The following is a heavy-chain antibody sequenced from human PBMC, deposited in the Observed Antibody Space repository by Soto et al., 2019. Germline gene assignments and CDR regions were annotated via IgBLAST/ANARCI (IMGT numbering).Heavy chain of an antibody. V-gene: IGHV5-51*01. Sequence: GESLKISCNASGYTFTSYWIEWVRQLPGKGLEWMGIIYPGDSESTYSPSFQGQVTLSVDKSISTAYLHWNSLKASDTAMYYCARRGLDYYYAMDVWGQGTTVTVSS. CDR3: ARRGLDYYYAMDV. CDR1: GYTFTSYW. CDR2: IYPGDSES. D-gene: IGHD5-12*01. J-gene: IGHJ6*02.